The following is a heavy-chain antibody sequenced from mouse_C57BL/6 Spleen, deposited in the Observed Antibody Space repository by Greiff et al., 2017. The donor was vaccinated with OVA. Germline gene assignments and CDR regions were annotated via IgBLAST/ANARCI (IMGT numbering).Heavy chain of an antibody. Sequence: EVKLMESGPGLVKPSQSLSLTCSVTGYSITSGYYWNWIRQFPGNKLEWMGYISYDGSNNYNPSLKNRISITRDTSKNQFFLKLNSVTTEDTATYYCARDYYGSSQAWFAYWGQGTLVTVSA. CDR1: GYSITSGYY. CDR3: ARDYYGSSQAWFAY. CDR2: ISYDGSN. J-gene: IGHJ3*01. D-gene: IGHD1-1*01. V-gene: IGHV3-6*01.